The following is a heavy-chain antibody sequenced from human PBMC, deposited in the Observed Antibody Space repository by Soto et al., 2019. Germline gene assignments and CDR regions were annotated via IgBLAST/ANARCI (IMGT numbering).Heavy chain of an antibody. CDR2: IYYSGST. Sequence: SETLSLTCTVSGGSISSYYWSWIRQPPGKGLEWIGYIYYSGSTNYNPSLKSRVTISIDTSKNQFSLKLSSVTAADTAVYYCAGGNSLDAHYYYYMDVWGKGTTVTVSS. D-gene: IGHD3-3*01. J-gene: IGHJ6*03. V-gene: IGHV4-59*01. CDR1: GGSISSYY. CDR3: AGGNSLDAHYYYYMDV.